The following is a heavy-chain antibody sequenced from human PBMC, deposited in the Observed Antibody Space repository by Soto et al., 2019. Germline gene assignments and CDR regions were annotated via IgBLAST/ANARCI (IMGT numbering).Heavy chain of an antibody. Sequence: SETLSLTCTVSGGSIASGGYYWSWFRQHPGKGLEWIGYINYSGNTYYNPSLKSRVTISVDTSKSQFSLKLSSVTAADTAVYYCASYCSSNSCYFDGAFDIWGQGTMVTVS. CDR1: GGSIASGGYY. V-gene: IGHV4-31*03. CDR3: ASYCSSNSCYFDGAFDI. J-gene: IGHJ3*02. CDR2: INYSGNT. D-gene: IGHD2-2*01.